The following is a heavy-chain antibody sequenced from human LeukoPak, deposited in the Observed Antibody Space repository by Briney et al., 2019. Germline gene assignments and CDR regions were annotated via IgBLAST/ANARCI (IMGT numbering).Heavy chain of an antibody. CDR1: GGSISSGGYY. CDR2: IYYSGST. D-gene: IGHD3-22*01. Sequence: PSETLSLTCTVSGGSISSGGYYWSWIRQHPGKGLEWIGYIYYSGSTYYNPSLKSRVTISVDTSKNQFSLKLSSVTAAGTAVYYCARVVVITIGEDWFDPWGQGTLVTVSS. J-gene: IGHJ5*02. CDR3: ARVVVITIGEDWFDP. V-gene: IGHV4-31*03.